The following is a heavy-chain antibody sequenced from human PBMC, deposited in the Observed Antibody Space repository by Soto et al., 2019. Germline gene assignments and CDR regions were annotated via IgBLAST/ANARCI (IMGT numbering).Heavy chain of an antibody. D-gene: IGHD3-10*01. CDR2: IIPIFGTA. CDR3: AREFSHELYSGSYYNGDYYYGMDV. J-gene: IGHJ6*02. V-gene: IGHV1-69*01. CDR1: GGTFSSYA. Sequence: QVQLVQSGAEVKKPGSSVKVSCKASGGTFSSYAISWVRQAPGQGLEWMGGIIPIFGTANSAQKFQGRVTITADESKSTAYMELSSLRSEDTAVYYCAREFSHELYSGSYYNGDYYYGMDVWGQGTTVTVSS.